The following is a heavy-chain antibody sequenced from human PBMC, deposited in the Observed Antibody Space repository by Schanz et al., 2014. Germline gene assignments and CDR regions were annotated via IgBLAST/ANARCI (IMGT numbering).Heavy chain of an antibody. CDR3: AKVWGSDYFYPFDY. J-gene: IGHJ4*02. Sequence: EVQVVESGGGLVKPGGSLRLSCAASGFTFGTFWMSWVRLVPGKGLECVSGISGGGGSAYYADSVKGRFTISRDNSKNTLYLQMSSLRAEDTAVYYCAKVWGSDYFYPFDYWGQGTLVTVSS. V-gene: IGHV3-23*04. CDR2: ISGGGGSA. CDR1: GFTFGTFW. D-gene: IGHD3-22*01.